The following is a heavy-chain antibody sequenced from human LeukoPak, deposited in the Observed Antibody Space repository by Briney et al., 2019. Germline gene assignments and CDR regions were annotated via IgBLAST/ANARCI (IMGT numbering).Heavy chain of an antibody. Sequence: SETLSLTCAVYGGSFSGYYWSWIRQPPGKGLEWIGEINHSGSTNYSPSLKSRVTISADTSKNQFSLKLSSVTAADTAVYYCARGKMGLLRYYDYWGQGTLVTVSS. CDR1: GGSFSGYY. D-gene: IGHD3-9*01. CDR3: ARGKMGLLRYYDY. J-gene: IGHJ4*02. V-gene: IGHV4-34*01. CDR2: INHSGST.